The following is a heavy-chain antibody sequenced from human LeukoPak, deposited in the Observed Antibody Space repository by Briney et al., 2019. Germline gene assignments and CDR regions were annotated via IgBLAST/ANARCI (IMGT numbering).Heavy chain of an antibody. CDR3: ARVYGSSSSGIFDY. V-gene: IGHV4-30-2*01. J-gene: IGHJ4*02. CDR1: GGSISSGDYY. Sequence: SQTLSLTCTVSGGSISSGDYYWSWIRQPPGKGLEWIGYIYHSGSTYYNPSLKSRATISVDRSKNQFSLKLSSVTAADTAVYYCARVYGSSSSGIFDYWGQGTLVTVSS. D-gene: IGHD6-6*01. CDR2: IYHSGST.